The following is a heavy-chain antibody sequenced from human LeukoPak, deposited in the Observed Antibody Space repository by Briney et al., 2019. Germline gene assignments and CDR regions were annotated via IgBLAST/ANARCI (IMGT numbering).Heavy chain of an antibody. CDR1: GFTFSSYT. CDR3: AKDGGLWVSAHWGDS. J-gene: IGHJ4*02. Sequence: PGGSLRLSCAASGFTFSSYTMGWVRQAPGKGLWWVSTITTSDGNTYYADSVKGRVTVSRDNSKNTLFLQMNSLRAEDSAVYYCAKDGGLWVSAHWGDSWGRGTLVTVSS. CDR2: ITTSDGNT. V-gene: IGHV3-23*01. D-gene: IGHD7-27*01.